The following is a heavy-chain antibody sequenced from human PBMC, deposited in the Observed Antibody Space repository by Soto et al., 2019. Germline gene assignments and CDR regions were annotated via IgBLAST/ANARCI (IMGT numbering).Heavy chain of an antibody. CDR1: RGSVKTTTYY. J-gene: IGHJ5*02. CDR2: IYSNGTT. CDR3: AKGSGGQQLYRWFDP. D-gene: IGHD1-1*01. V-gene: IGHV4-31*03. Sequence: QEQLQESGPGVVKPSQTLSLTCTISRGSVKTTTYYWTWIRQHPGKALEWIGNIYSNGTTVFNPSLQSRVSMSVDTSANQFSLHLSSLTAADTAVYYCAKGSGGQQLYRWFDPWGQGTLVTVSS.